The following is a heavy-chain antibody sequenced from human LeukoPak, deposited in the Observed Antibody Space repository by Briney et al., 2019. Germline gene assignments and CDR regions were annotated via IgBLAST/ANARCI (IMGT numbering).Heavy chain of an antibody. CDR1: GFTFSSYA. J-gene: IGHJ4*02. V-gene: IGHV3-23*01. D-gene: IGHD6-13*01. CDR2: ISGSGDSA. Sequence: GSLRLSCAASGFTFSSYAMSWVRQAPGKGLEWVSSISGSGDSAYYADSVKGRFTISRDNSKNTLYLLMKSLRAEDTALYYCARVSSRCYAYFDYWGQGTLVTVSS. CDR3: ARVSSRCYAYFDY.